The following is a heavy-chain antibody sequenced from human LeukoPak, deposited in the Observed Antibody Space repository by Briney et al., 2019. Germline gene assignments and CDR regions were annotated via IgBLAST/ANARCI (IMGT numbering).Heavy chain of an antibody. J-gene: IGHJ4*02. Sequence: SETLSLTCTVSGGSISSSSYYWGWIRQPPGKGLEWIGSIYYSGSTYYNPSLKSRVTISVDTSKNQFSLKLSSVTAADTAVYYCARDGIVWFGELPFDYWGQGTLVTVSS. V-gene: IGHV4-39*07. CDR3: ARDGIVWFGELPFDY. D-gene: IGHD3-10*01. CDR2: IYYSGST. CDR1: GGSISSSSYY.